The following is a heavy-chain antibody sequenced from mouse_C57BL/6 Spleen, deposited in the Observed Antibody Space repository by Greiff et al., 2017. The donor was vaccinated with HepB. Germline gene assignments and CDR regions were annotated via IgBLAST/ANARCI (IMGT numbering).Heavy chain of an antibody. CDR1: GYTFTDYY. Sequence: EVQLQQSGPELVKPGASVKISCKASGYTFTDYYMNWVKQSHGKSLEWIGDINPNNGGTSYNQKFKGKATLTVDKSSSTAYMELRSLTSEDSAVYYCARYCDVTWFAYWGQGTLVTVSA. J-gene: IGHJ3*01. V-gene: IGHV1-26*01. CDR3: ARYCDVTWFAY. CDR2: INPNNGGT.